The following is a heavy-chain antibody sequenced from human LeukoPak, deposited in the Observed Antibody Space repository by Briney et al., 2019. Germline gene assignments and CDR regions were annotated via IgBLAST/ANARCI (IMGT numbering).Heavy chain of an antibody. D-gene: IGHD3-22*01. CDR1: GYSFTSYW. Sequence: GESLKISCKVSGYSFTSYWIGWVRQMPGKGLEWMGIIYPGDSDTRYSPSFQGQVTISADKSISTTYLQWSSLKASDTAMYYCARQNYFDSSGYYYASWWFDPWDQGTLVTVSS. V-gene: IGHV5-51*01. CDR3: ARQNYFDSSGYYYASWWFDP. CDR2: IYPGDSDT. J-gene: IGHJ5*02.